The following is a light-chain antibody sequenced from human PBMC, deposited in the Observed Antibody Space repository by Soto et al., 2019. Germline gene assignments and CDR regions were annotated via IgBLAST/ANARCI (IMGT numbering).Light chain of an antibody. CDR3: QQYYSSPFT. CDR1: QSVLYSSNNKNY. J-gene: IGKJ3*01. CDR2: WAS. V-gene: IGKV4-1*01. Sequence: IVMTQSPDSLAVSLGERATINCKSSQSVLYSSNNKNYLAWYQQKPGQPPKLLIYWASTRESGVPDRISGSGSGTDFNLTISSLQAEDVAVYYCQQYYSSPFTFGPGTKVDIK.